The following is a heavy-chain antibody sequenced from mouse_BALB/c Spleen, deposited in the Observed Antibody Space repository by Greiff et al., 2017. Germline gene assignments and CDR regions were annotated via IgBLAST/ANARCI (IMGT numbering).Heavy chain of an antibody. Sequence: EVQLVESGGGLVQPGGSLRLSCAPSGFTFSDFYMEWVRQPPGKRLEWIAASRNKANDYTTEYSASVKGRFIVSRDTSQSILYLQTNALRAEDTAIYYCARALTGSFDYWGQGTTLTVSS. CDR3: ARALTGSFDY. CDR2: SRNKANDYTT. CDR1: GFTFSDFY. V-gene: IGHV7-1*02. J-gene: IGHJ2*01. D-gene: IGHD4-1*01.